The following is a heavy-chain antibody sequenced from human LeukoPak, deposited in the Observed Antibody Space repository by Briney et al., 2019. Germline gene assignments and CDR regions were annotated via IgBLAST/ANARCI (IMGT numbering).Heavy chain of an antibody. CDR3: ARWGGTRQYYFDY. V-gene: IGHV3-33*01. Sequence: GGSLRLSCAVSGFIFSDYGFHWVRQAPGKGLEWVAVTRFDGSIKQYADSVKGRFTISRDDSKNTLYLQMNSLKSEDTAVYYCARWGGTRQYYFDYWGRGTLVAVSS. CDR2: TRFDGSIK. J-gene: IGHJ4*02. D-gene: IGHD1-1*01. CDR1: GFIFSDYG.